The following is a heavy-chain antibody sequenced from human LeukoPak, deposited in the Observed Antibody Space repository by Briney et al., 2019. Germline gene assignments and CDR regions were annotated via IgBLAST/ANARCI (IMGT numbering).Heavy chain of an antibody. V-gene: IGHV1-69*04. Sequence: SVKVSCKLLGGTFSSFAVSWVRQAPGQGLEWMGRIIPLLDITNYAQRFQGRPTITADKSTTTAYMDLSNLTSDDTAVYYCARGGRVVATLDYWGQGTLVTVSS. CDR1: GGTFSSFA. D-gene: IGHD2-15*01. CDR3: ARGGRVVATLDY. J-gene: IGHJ4*02. CDR2: IIPLLDIT.